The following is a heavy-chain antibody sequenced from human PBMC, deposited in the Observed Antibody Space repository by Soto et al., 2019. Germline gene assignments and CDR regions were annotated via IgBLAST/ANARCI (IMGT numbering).Heavy chain of an antibody. D-gene: IGHD6-19*01. J-gene: IGHJ5*02. Sequence: SETLSLTCTVSGGSISSYYWSWIRQPPGKGLEWIGEINHSGSTNYNPSLKSRVTISVDTSKNQFSLKLSSVTAADTAVYYCARAVLYNWFDPWGQGTLVTVSS. CDR1: GGSISSYY. CDR3: ARAVLYNWFDP. V-gene: IGHV4-34*01. CDR2: INHSGST.